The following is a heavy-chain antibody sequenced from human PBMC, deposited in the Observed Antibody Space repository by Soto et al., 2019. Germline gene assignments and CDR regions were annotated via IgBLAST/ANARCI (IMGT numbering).Heavy chain of an antibody. V-gene: IGHV1-69*13. CDR2: IIPIFGTA. CDR3: ARGGGKYYYESSGHSNHAMDV. CDR1: GGTFSSYA. Sequence: SVKVSCKASGGTFSSYAISWVRQAPGQGLEWMGGIIPIFGTANYAQKFQGRVTITADESTSTAYMELSSLSSVTTAGTAVYYCARGGGKYYYESSGHSNHAMDVWGQGTTVTVSS. D-gene: IGHD3-22*01. J-gene: IGHJ6*02.